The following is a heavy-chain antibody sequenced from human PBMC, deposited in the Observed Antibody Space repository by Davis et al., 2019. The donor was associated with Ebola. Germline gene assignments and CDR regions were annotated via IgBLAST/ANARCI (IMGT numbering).Heavy chain of an antibody. Sequence: GSLRLSCAASGFIFRNYVMSWVRQAPGKGLEWASTLGTSADTYYADSVKGRFTISRDNSKNTLHLQMNSLRVEDTAIYYCAKDTSNVWFDVWGQGTMVTVSS. D-gene: IGHD6-19*01. V-gene: IGHV3-23*01. CDR3: AKDTSNVWFDV. CDR2: LGTSADT. CDR1: GFIFRNYV. J-gene: IGHJ3*01.